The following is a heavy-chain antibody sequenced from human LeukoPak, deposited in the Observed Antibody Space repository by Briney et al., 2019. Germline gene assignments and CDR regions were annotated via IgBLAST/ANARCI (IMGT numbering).Heavy chain of an antibody. J-gene: IGHJ4*02. D-gene: IGHD6-13*01. CDR2: ISGSGGST. CDR1: GFTFSSYA. CDR3: AKTPPSGSSSWYEPAY. Sequence: GGSLRLSCAASGFTFSSYAMRWVRQAPGKGLEWVSAISGSGGSTYYADSVKGRFTISRDNSKNTLYLQMNSLRAEDTAVYYCAKTPPSGSSSWYEPAYWGQGTLVTVSS. V-gene: IGHV3-23*01.